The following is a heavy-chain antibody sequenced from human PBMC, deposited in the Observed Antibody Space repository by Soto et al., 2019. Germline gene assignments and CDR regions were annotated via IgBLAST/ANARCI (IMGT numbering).Heavy chain of an antibody. Sequence: QVQLVESGGGLVKPGGSLRLSCAVSGFNFSDYNMTWIRQAPGKGLEWISYISTNSRYIKYADSIKGRFTISRDNAKSSLYLQMNSLRAEDTAIYYCARGLGGSYFIAYWGQGTLVTVSS. V-gene: IGHV3-11*06. CDR1: GFNFSDYN. D-gene: IGHD3-10*01. J-gene: IGHJ4*02. CDR2: ISTNSRYI. CDR3: ARGLGGSYFIAY.